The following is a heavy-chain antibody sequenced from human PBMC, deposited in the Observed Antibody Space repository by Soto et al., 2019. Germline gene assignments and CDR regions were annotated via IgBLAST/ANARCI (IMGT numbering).Heavy chain of an antibody. Sequence: WGSLRLSCGASGFTYTNYDMSWVRQAPGKGLQWVSAICGSGSSTYYADSVKGRFTISRDNSKNTLYLQMNGPTADDTATYYCAKAGTITIALDYWGQGTLVSVSS. D-gene: IGHD3-10*01. CDR2: ICGSGSST. J-gene: IGHJ4*02. CDR3: AKAGTITIALDY. V-gene: IGHV3-23*01. CDR1: GFTYTNYD.